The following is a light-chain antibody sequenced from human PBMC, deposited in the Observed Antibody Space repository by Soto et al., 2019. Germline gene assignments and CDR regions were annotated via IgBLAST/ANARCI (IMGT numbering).Light chain of an antibody. Sequence: IQMTQSPSTLSASVWDTVTITCRASQSISVSLAWYQQKPGKAPNLLIYDASTLQGGVPSRFSGSGSGTEFTLTVTSLQPEDFATYFCQQYEKYSTFGHGTKVDIK. V-gene: IGKV1-5*01. CDR3: QQYEKYST. CDR1: QSISVS. J-gene: IGKJ1*01. CDR2: DAS.